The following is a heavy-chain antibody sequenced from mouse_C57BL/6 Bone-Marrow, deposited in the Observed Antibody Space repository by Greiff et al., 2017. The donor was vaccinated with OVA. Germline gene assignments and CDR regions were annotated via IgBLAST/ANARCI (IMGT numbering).Heavy chain of an antibody. V-gene: IGHV5-6*02. Sequence: EVMLVESGGDLAKPGGSLKLSCAASGFTFSSYGMSWVRQTPDKRLEWVATISSGGSYTYYPDSVKGRFTISRDNAKNTLYLQMSSLKSEDTAMYYCARRDYGYAMDYWGQGTSVTVSS. CDR1: GFTFSSYG. J-gene: IGHJ4*01. CDR3: ARRDYGYAMDY. D-gene: IGHD2-4*01. CDR2: ISSGGSYT.